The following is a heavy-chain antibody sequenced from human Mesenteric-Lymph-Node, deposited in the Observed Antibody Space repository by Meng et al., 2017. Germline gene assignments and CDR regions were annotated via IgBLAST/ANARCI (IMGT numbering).Heavy chain of an antibody. J-gene: IGHJ4*02. CDR2: IYYSGST. D-gene: IGHD6-19*01. V-gene: IGHV4-31*03. Sequence: QGTSQGPGPGLVKPSQTLSLTCTVSGGSVSSGGYYWTWIRQHPGKGLEWFGHIYYSGSTFYNPSLKRRVIISIDTSKNQFSLNLRSVTAADTAVYYCARVSSGWDYFDYWGQGTLVTV. CDR1: GGSVSSGGYY. CDR3: ARVSSGWDYFDY.